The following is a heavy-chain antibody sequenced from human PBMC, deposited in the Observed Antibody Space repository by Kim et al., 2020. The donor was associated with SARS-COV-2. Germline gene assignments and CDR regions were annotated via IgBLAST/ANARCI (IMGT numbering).Heavy chain of an antibody. Sequence: GGSLRLSCAASGFTFSGYWMHWVRQPPGKGLVWVSRVNTDWSTTTYADSVKGRFTISRDNAKNTLYLQMNSLRAEDTAVYYCARSRGAGFDFWGLGTLVTVSS. CDR1: GFTFSGYW. J-gene: IGHJ4*02. D-gene: IGHD6-19*01. V-gene: IGHV3-74*01. CDR3: ARSRGAGFDF. CDR2: VNTDWSTT.